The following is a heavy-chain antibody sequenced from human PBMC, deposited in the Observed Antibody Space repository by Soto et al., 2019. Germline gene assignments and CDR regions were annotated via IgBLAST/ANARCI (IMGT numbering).Heavy chain of an antibody. CDR3: PIGSYGSESYYTRAKGNWFDP. D-gene: IGHD3-10*01. J-gene: IGHJ5*02. Sequence: GGSLRLSCASSGFLLSSYAMSWVRQAPGKGLEWVAAISANGLSTYYVDSVKGRFTISRDDSTNTLYLQMSSLSAEDTAVYFSPIGSYGSESYYTRAKGNWFDPWGQGTLVTVSS. CDR2: ISANGLST. V-gene: IGHV3-23*01. CDR1: GFLLSSYA.